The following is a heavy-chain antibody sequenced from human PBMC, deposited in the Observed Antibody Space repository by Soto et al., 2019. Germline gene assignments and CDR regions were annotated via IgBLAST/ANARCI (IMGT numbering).Heavy chain of an antibody. D-gene: IGHD3-9*01. CDR2: VNPTTGVT. CDR1: GYTFTAFY. V-gene: IGHV1-2*02. Sequence: GASVKVSCKASGYTFTAFYMNWVRQAPGQGLEWMGWVNPTTGVTKYAQNFPGRVTMTRDTSINTAHLASSGLTSEGTAAYYCTTLRLHPWRKGTLVTVSS. J-gene: IGHJ5*02. CDR3: TTLRLHP.